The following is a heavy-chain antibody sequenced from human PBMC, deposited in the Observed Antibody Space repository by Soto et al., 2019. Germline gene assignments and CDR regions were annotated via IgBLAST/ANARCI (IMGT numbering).Heavy chain of an antibody. Sequence: ITLKESGPTLVKPTQTLTLTCTFSGFSLNTRGVGVGWIRQPPGKALEWLALISWDGEKRYSPSLKSRLTITKDTSENQVVLTMTNMDPVDTATYYCAHRRDDLLTGHYYFDYWGQGTLLTVSS. J-gene: IGHJ4*02. V-gene: IGHV2-5*02. D-gene: IGHD3-9*01. CDR1: GFSLNTRGVG. CDR2: ISWDGEK. CDR3: AHRRDDLLTGHYYFDY.